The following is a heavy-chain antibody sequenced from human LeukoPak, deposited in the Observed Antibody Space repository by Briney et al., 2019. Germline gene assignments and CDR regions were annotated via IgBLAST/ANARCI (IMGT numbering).Heavy chain of an antibody. CDR2: IKQDGSEK. V-gene: IGHV3-7*01. CDR3: AKGFDYYGSGSYYYELDY. CDR1: GFTFSSYW. J-gene: IGHJ4*02. D-gene: IGHD3-10*01. Sequence: GGSLRLSCAASGFTFSSYWMSWVRQAPGKGLEWVANIKQDGSEKYYADSVKGRFTISRDNSKNTLYLQMNSLRAEDTAVYYCAKGFDYYGSGSYYYELDYWGQGTLVTVSS.